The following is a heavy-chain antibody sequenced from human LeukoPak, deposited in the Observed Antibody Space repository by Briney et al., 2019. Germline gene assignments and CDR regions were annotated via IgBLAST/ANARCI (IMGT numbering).Heavy chain of an antibody. CDR1: GYIFTSYG. D-gene: IGHD3-22*01. CDR2: ISAYNGNS. V-gene: IGHV1-18*01. J-gene: IGHJ3*02. Sequence: GASVKVSCKASGYIFTSYGINWVRQAPGQGLEWMGWISAYNGNSNYVQKLQGRVSMTTDTSTNTAYMELRSLRSDDTAVYYCARATDFYDSSGLYRLGAFDIWGQGTMVTASS. CDR3: ARATDFYDSSGLYRLGAFDI.